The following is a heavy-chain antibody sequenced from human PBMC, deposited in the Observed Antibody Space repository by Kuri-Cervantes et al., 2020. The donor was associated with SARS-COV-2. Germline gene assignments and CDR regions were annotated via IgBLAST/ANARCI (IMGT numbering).Heavy chain of an antibody. CDR2: IRYDGSNK. J-gene: IGHJ4*02. CDR3: AGEQEQFDY. D-gene: IGHD1/OR15-1a*01. Sequence: GESLKISCAASGFTFSSYGMHWVRQAPGKGLEWVAFIRYDGSNKYYVDSVKGRFTISRDNAKNSLYLQMNSLRAEDTAVYYCAGEQEQFDYWGQGTLVTVSS. V-gene: IGHV3-30*02. CDR1: GFTFSSYG.